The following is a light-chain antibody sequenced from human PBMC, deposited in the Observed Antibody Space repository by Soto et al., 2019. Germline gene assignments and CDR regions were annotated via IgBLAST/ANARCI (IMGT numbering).Light chain of an antibody. CDR1: SSDVGAYNY. CDR3: SSYTSTNSL. Sequence: QSALTQPASVSGSPGESITISCTGTSSDVGAYNYVSWYQQHPGKAPKLMIYDVSNRPSGVSNRFSGSKSGNTASLTISGLQAEDDADYYCSSYTSTNSLFGGGTQLTVL. CDR2: DVS. V-gene: IGLV2-14*03. J-gene: IGLJ7*01.